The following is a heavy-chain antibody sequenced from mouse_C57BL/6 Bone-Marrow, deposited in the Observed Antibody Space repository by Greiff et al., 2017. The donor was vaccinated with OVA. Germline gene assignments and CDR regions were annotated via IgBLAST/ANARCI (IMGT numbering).Heavy chain of an antibody. CDR2: IDPETGGT. CDR1: GYTFTDYE. J-gene: IGHJ3*01. Sequence: QVQLKESGAELVRPGASVTLSCKASGYTFTDYEMHWVKQTPVHGLEWIGAIDPETGGTAYNQKFKGKAILTADKSSSTAYMELRSLTSEDSAGYYYTRSIYYGNPYWGQGTLVTVSA. V-gene: IGHV1-15*01. D-gene: IGHD2-1*01. CDR3: TRSIYYGNPY.